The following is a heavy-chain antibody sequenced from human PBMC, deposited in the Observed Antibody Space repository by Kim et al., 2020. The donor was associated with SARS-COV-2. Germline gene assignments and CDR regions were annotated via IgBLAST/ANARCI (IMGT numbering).Heavy chain of an antibody. Sequence: GGSLRLSCAASGFTFSSYWMSWVRQAPGKGLEWVANIKQDGSEKYYVDSVKGRFTISRDNAKNSLYLQMNSLRAEDTAVYYCASGSVGATPYYYYGMDVWGQGTTVTVSS. CDR1: GFTFSSYW. V-gene: IGHV3-7*01. CDR2: IKQDGSEK. CDR3: ASGSVGATPYYYYGMDV. D-gene: IGHD1-26*01. J-gene: IGHJ6*02.